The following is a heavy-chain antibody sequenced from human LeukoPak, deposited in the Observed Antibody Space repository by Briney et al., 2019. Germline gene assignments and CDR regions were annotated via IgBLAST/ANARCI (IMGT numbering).Heavy chain of an antibody. Sequence: GGSLRLSCAASGFTFSSYAMHWVRQAPGKGLGWVAVISYEGSNKYYADSVKGRFTISRDNSKNTLYLQMNSLRAEDTAVYCCARVSGYSYGWRYYGMDVWGQGTTVTVSS. J-gene: IGHJ6*02. CDR3: ARVSGYSYGWRYYGMDV. D-gene: IGHD5-18*01. CDR2: ISYEGSNK. CDR1: GFTFSSYA. V-gene: IGHV3-30-3*01.